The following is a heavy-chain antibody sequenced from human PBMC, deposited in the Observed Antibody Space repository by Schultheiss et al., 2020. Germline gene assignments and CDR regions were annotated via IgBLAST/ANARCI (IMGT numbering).Heavy chain of an antibody. CDR1: GFTFSSYA. J-gene: IGHJ4*02. CDR2: ISGSGGST. Sequence: GESLRLSCAASGFTFSSYAMSWVRQAPGKGLEWVSAISGSGGSTYYADSVKGRFTISRDNSKNTLYLQMNSLRAEDTAVYYCAKYGGNSGTFDYWGQGTLVTVSS. V-gene: IGHV3-23*01. D-gene: IGHD4-23*01. CDR3: AKYGGNSGTFDY.